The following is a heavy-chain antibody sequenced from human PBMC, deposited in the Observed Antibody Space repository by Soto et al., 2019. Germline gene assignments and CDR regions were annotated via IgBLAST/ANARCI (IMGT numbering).Heavy chain of an antibody. CDR2: ISHNGNNK. Sequence: QVQLVECGGGVVQPGTSLRLSCAASGFTFSNYGMHWVRQAPGKGLEWVALISHNGNNKYYADSVKGRFTISRDNSKNTLYLQMNSLRAEDTAVYYCAKETDYDSSAMDVWGQGTTVTVSS. V-gene: IGHV3-30*18. J-gene: IGHJ6*02. D-gene: IGHD3-3*01. CDR1: GFTFSNYG. CDR3: AKETDYDSSAMDV.